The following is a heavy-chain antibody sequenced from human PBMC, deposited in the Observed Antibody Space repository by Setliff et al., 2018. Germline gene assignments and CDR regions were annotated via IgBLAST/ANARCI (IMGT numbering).Heavy chain of an antibody. D-gene: IGHD3-22*01. CDR3: ARAPRYFDSTGSYFDG. J-gene: IGHJ4*02. V-gene: IGHV4-39*02. CDR2: IYYSGST. CDR1: GGSISSSSYY. Sequence: PSETLSLTCTVSGGSISSSSYYWGWIRQPPGKGLEWIGSIYYSGSTYYNPSLKSRVTISVDTSKNHFSLKLSSVTAADTAVYYCARAPRYFDSTGSYFDGWGQGTLVTVSS.